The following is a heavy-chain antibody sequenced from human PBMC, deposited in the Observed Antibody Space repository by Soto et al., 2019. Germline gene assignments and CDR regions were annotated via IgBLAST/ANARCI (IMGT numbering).Heavy chain of an antibody. CDR1: GYTFTSYA. D-gene: IGHD3-10*01. Sequence: QVQLVQSGAEVKKPGASVKVSCKASGYTFTSYAMHWVRQAPGQRLEWMGWINAGNGNTKYSQKFQGRVTITRDTSASTAYMELSSLRSEDTAVYYCARSELLWFVPLSSWFDAWGQGTLVTVSS. J-gene: IGHJ5*02. CDR2: INAGNGNT. V-gene: IGHV1-3*01. CDR3: ARSELLWFVPLSSWFDA.